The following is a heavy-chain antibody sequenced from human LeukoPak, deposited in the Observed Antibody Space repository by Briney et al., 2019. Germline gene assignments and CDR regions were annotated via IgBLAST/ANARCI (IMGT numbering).Heavy chain of an antibody. J-gene: IGHJ4*02. D-gene: IGHD3-22*01. CDR1: GFTVSSNY. Sequence: GGSLRLSCAASGFTVSSNYMSWVRQAPGKGLEWVSVIYSGGSTYYADSVKGRFTISRDNSKNTLYLQMNSLRAEDTAVYYCARRGNYYDSSGYSFDYWGQGTLVTVSS. CDR3: ARRGNYYDSSGYSFDY. CDR2: IYSGGST. V-gene: IGHV3-53*01.